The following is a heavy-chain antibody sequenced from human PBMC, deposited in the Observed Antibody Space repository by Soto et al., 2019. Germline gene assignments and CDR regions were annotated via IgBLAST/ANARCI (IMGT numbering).Heavy chain of an antibody. J-gene: IGHJ4*02. CDR3: ARAPGVDYGDYVLDY. CDR2: IYYSGST. Sequence: SETLSLTCTVSGGSISSGGYYWSWIRQHPGKGLEWIGYIYYSGSTYYNPSLKSRVTISVDTSKNQFSLKLSSVTAAHTAVYYCARAPGVDYGDYVLDYWGQGTLVTVSS. V-gene: IGHV4-31*03. D-gene: IGHD4-17*01. CDR1: GGSISSGGYY.